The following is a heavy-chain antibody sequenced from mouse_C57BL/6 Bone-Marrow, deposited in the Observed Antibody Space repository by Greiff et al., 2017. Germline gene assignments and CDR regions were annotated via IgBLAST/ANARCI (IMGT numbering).Heavy chain of an antibody. CDR3: ARSYYSNYLYAMDY. Sequence: QVQLKQSGAELVRPGTSVKVSCKASGYAFTNYLIEWVKQRPGQGLEWIGVINPGSGGTNYNEKFKGKATLTADKSSSTAYMQLSSLTSEDSAVYFCARSYYSNYLYAMDYWGQGTSVTVSS. V-gene: IGHV1-54*01. J-gene: IGHJ4*01. CDR1: GYAFTNYL. CDR2: INPGSGGT. D-gene: IGHD2-5*01.